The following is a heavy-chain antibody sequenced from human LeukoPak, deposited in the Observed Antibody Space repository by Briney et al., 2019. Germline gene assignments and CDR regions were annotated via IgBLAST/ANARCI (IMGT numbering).Heavy chain of an antibody. Sequence: PSETLSLTCTVSGGSISSYYWSWIRQPPGKGLEWIGYIYYSGSTNYNPSLKSRVTISVDTSKSQFSLKLSSVTAADTAVYYCARALVRGVIRYAFDIWGQGTMVTVSS. CDR2: IYYSGST. CDR1: GGSISSYY. J-gene: IGHJ3*02. CDR3: ARALVRGVIRYAFDI. D-gene: IGHD3-10*01. V-gene: IGHV4-59*01.